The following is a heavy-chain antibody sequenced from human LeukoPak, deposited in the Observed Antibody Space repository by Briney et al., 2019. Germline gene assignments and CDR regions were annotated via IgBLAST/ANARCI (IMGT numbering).Heavy chain of an antibody. CDR3: AKGPYCSSSSCYTIGSFGF. Sequence: GGSLRLSCAASGFAFSSYAMSWVRQAPGKGLEWVSAISGSGGSIYYADSVKGRFTISRDNSKNTLYLQMNSLRAEDTALYYCAKGPYCSSSSCYTIGSFGFWGQGALVTVSS. CDR2: ISGSGGSI. D-gene: IGHD2-2*02. CDR1: GFAFSSYA. V-gene: IGHV3-23*01. J-gene: IGHJ4*02.